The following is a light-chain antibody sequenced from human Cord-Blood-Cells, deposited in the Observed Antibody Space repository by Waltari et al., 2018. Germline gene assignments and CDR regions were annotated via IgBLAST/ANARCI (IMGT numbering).Light chain of an antibody. CDR2: GNS. V-gene: IGLV1-40*01. J-gene: IGLJ3*02. Sequence: SVLTQPPSVSGAPGQRVTISRPGSCSNIGAGYDVHGYQQLPGTAPKLLIYGNSNRPSGVPDRFSGSKSGTSASLAITGLQAEDEADYYCQSYDSSLSGWVFGGGTKLTVL. CDR1: CSNIGAGYD. CDR3: QSYDSSLSGWV.